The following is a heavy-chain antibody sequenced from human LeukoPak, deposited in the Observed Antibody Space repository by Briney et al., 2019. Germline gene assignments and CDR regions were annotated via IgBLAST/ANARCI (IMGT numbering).Heavy chain of an antibody. CDR1: GYSFTSYW. J-gene: IGHJ6*03. V-gene: IGHV5-51*01. Sequence: GESLKISCKGSGYSFTSYWIGWVRQMPGKGLEWMGIIYPDDSDTKYSPSLQGQVTISADKSISTAYLQWSSLKASDTAMYYCARLAFCTNAVCFSNYYYSMHVWGRGTTVTVSS. CDR2: IYPDDSDT. D-gene: IGHD2-8*01. CDR3: ARLAFCTNAVCFSNYYYSMHV.